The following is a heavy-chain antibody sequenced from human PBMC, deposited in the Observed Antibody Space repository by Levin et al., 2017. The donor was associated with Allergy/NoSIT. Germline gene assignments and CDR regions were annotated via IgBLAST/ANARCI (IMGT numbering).Heavy chain of an antibody. CDR1: GFTVSSNY. J-gene: IGHJ4*02. Sequence: PGGSLRLSCAASGFTVSSNYMSWVRQAPGKGLEWVSVIYSGGSTYYADSVKGRFTISRDNSKNTLYLQMNSLRAEDTAVYYCARDLVAAAGTFGYWGQGTLVTVSS. V-gene: IGHV3-53*01. D-gene: IGHD6-13*01. CDR3: ARDLVAAAGTFGY. CDR2: IYSGGST.